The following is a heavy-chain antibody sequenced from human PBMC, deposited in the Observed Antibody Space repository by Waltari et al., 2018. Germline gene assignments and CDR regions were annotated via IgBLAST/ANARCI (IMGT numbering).Heavy chain of an antibody. J-gene: IGHJ3*01. CDR1: GFTFNKNN. V-gene: IGHV3-30*02. CDR2: ILYDGSDD. CDR3: AKDAGSGGYAFDV. D-gene: IGHD1-26*01. Sequence: QMYLVESGGTVVQPGTSLTLSCAASGFTFNKNNMHWVRQAPGKGLELVSFILYDGSDDSYADYVKGRFTISRDNSKQTRLLQMIGLKVEDTAVYFCAKDAGSGGYAFDVWGQGTMVTVSS.